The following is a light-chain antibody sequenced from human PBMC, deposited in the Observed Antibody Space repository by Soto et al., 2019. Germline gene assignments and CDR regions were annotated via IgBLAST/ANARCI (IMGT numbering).Light chain of an antibody. CDR2: EVS. CDR1: SSDVGGYNF. J-gene: IGLJ1*01. Sequence: QSALTQPASMSGSPGQSITISCTGTSSDVGGYNFVSWYQKHPGKAPKLTIYEVSNRPSGVSNRFSGSKSGNTAFLTISGLQAEDEADYYCISYAGTAYVFGTGTKLTVL. CDR3: ISYAGTAYV. V-gene: IGLV2-14*01.